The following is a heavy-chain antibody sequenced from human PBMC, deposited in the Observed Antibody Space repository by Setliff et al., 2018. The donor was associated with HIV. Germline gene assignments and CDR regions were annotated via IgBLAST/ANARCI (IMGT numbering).Heavy chain of an antibody. V-gene: IGHV4-34*01. CDR2: INHSGST. D-gene: IGHD6-19*01. J-gene: IGHJ4*02. Sequence: SETLSLTCAVYGESFSAYYWSWIRQPPGKGLEWIGQINHSGSTNYNPSLKTRVSISIDTSKNQFSLKLTSVTAADSAVYYCASLRRSSGWSFDYWAQGTLVTVSS. CDR1: GESFSAYY. CDR3: ASLRRSSGWSFDY.